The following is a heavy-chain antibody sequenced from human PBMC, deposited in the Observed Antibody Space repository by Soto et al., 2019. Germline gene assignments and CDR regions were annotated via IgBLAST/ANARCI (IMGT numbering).Heavy chain of an antibody. CDR2: ISSGSKTI. J-gene: IGHJ4*02. CDR1: GFTFSGYS. D-gene: IGHD3-9*01. V-gene: IGHV3-48*02. Sequence: VGSLRLSCAASGFTFSGYSVNWVRQAPGKGLEWVSHISSGSKTIYYAESVKGRFTVSRDNARNSQYLQMNSLRDEDTAVYYCAREDILGVRSFDYWGQGTLVTVSS. CDR3: AREDILGVRSFDY.